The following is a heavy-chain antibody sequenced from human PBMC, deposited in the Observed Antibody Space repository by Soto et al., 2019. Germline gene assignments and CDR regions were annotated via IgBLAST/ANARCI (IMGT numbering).Heavy chain of an antibody. Sequence: QVQLQESGPGLVKPSQTLSLTCTVSGGSISSGGYYWSWIRHHPGKGLEWIGYIYYSGSTYFNPSIKSRVTISEDTSKNQFSLKLSSVTAADTAVYSCARDPAGSGADYWGQGTLVTVSS. D-gene: IGHD3-10*01. CDR2: IYYSGST. V-gene: IGHV4-31*03. CDR1: GGSISSGGYY. CDR3: ARDPAGSGADY. J-gene: IGHJ4*02.